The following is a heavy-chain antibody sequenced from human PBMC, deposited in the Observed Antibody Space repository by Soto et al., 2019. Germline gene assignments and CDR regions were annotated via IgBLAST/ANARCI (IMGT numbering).Heavy chain of an antibody. CDR3: ATESGYSYGEIDY. CDR1: GGTFSSYA. D-gene: IGHD5-18*01. J-gene: IGHJ4*02. V-gene: IGHV1-69*06. Sequence: SVKVSCKASGGTFSSYAISWVRQAPGQGLEWMGGINPNDGTTNYAQKFQGRVTMTEDTSTDTAYMELSSLRSEDTAVYYCATESGYSYGEIDYWGQGTLVTVSS. CDR2: INPNDGTT.